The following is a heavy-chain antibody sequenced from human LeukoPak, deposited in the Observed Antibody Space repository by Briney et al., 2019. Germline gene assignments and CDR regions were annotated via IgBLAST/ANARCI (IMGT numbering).Heavy chain of an antibody. CDR1: GYTFTSYD. D-gene: IGHD6-6*01. V-gene: IGHV1-8*03. Sequence: ASVKVSCKASGYTFTSYDINWVRQATGQGLEWMGWMNPNSGNTGHAQKFQGRVTITRNTSISTAYMELSSPRSEDTAVYYCARLSSSSFGFSYYYYMDVWGKGTTVTVSS. CDR3: ARLSSSSFGFSYYYYMDV. J-gene: IGHJ6*03. CDR2: MNPNSGNT.